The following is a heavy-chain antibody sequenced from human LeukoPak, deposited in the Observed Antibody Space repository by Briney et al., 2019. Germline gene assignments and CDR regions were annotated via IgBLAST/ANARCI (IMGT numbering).Heavy chain of an antibody. CDR1: GFTFSSYS. Sequence: GGSLRLSCAASGFTFSSYSMNWVRQAPGKGLEWVSSISSSSYKYYADSVKGRFTISRDNAKNSLYLQMNSLRAEDTAVYYCARVPPLGYCSGGSCLLYYYYYMDVWGKGTTVTVSS. V-gene: IGHV3-21*01. CDR3: ARVPPLGYCSGGSCLLYYYYYMDV. J-gene: IGHJ6*03. CDR2: ISSSSYK. D-gene: IGHD2-15*01.